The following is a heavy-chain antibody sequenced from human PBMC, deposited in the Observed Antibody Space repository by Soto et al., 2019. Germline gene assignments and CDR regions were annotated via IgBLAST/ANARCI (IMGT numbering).Heavy chain of an antibody. D-gene: IGHD1-7*01. CDR3: ASRDPGTSVDY. V-gene: IGHV4-4*02. J-gene: IGHJ4*02. CDR2: IYRTGST. CDR1: GGSFTSNNW. Sequence: PSETLSLTCAVSGGSFTSNNWWTFFRQPPGQGLECIGEIYRTGSTNYNPSLKSRVTISLDKSENQFSLKVTSLTAADTAVYYCASRDPGTSVDYWGQGTLVTVSS.